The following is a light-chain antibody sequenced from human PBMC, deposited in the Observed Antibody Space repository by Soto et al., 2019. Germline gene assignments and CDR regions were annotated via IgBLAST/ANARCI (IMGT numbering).Light chain of an antibody. J-gene: IGLJ2*01. Sequence: QAVLTQPPSVSGAPGQRVTISCTGSRSNIGAGYAVHWYQQLPGTAPKLLIYDNTNRPSGVPDQFSASESGTSASLAITGLQSEDEADYYCQSYDTSLSASVFGGGTKLTVL. CDR2: DNT. CDR1: RSNIGAGYA. CDR3: QSYDTSLSASV. V-gene: IGLV1-40*01.